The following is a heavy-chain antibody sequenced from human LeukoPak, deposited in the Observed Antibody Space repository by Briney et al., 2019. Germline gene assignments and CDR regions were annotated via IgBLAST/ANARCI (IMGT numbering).Heavy chain of an antibody. CDR1: GFTFSSYA. V-gene: IGHV3-23*01. D-gene: IGHD1-14*01. CDR3: AKRYRYYFDY. J-gene: IGHJ4*02. Sequence: GGSLTLSCAASGFTFSSYAMSWVRQAPGKGLEWLSAISGSGGSTYYADSVKRRFTISRDNSKNTLYLQMNSLRAEDTAVYYCAKRYRYYFDYWGQGTLVTVSS. CDR2: ISGSGGST.